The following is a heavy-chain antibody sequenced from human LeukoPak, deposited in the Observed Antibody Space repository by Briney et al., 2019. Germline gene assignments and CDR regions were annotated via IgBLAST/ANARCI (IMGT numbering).Heavy chain of an antibody. CDR3: ARVYYSNSYDYWYFDL. CDR2: IQTSPSRSA. D-gene: IGHD6-13*01. V-gene: IGHV4-61*02. CDR1: GASISSGLYY. J-gene: IGHJ2*01. Sequence: SETLSLTCTVSGASISSGLYYWNWIRQSAGKGLEWIGRIQTSPSRSANYNPSLKSRVTISVDTSKNQFSLKLTSVTAADTAVYYCARVYYSNSYDYWYFDLWGRGTLVTVSS.